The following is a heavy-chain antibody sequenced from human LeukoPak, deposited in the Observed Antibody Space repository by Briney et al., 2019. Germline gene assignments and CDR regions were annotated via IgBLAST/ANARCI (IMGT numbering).Heavy chain of an antibody. CDR2: ISSSSSTI. Sequence: PGGSLRLSCAASGFTFSSYSMNWVRQAPGKGLEWVSYISSSSSTIYYADSVKGRFTISRDNSKNTLYLQMNSLRAEDTAVYYCAKDPASYYYDSSGYYYGEWGQGTLVTVSS. D-gene: IGHD3-22*01. V-gene: IGHV3-48*01. CDR1: GFTFSSYS. J-gene: IGHJ4*02. CDR3: AKDPASYYYDSSGYYYGE.